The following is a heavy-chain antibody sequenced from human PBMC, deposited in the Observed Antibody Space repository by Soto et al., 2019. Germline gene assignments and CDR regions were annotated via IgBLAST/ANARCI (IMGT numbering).Heavy chain of an antibody. CDR1: GGPISSSRYY. Sequence: SETLSLTCTVSGGPISSSRYYWGGIRQPPGKGLEWIGSIFYSGSTYYNPSLKSRVTISVDTSKNQFSLKLSSVTAADTAVYYCARRTRYYDILTGYYSFYYWGQGTLVTVS. J-gene: IGHJ4*02. V-gene: IGHV4-39*01. D-gene: IGHD3-9*01. CDR2: IFYSGST. CDR3: ARRTRYYDILTGYYSFYY.